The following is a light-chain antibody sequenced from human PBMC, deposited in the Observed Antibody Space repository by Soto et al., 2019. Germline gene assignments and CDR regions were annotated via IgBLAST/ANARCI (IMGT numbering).Light chain of an antibody. CDR2: EVS. CDR3: ISYAGSKNSD. Sequence: QSALAQPPSASGSPGQSVTISCTGTSSDVGGYNYVSWYQQHPGKAPKLMIYEVSKRPSGVPDRFSGSKSGNTASLTVSGLQAEDEADYYFISYAGSKNSDLGSGTKVTVL. J-gene: IGLJ1*01. V-gene: IGLV2-8*01. CDR1: SSDVGGYNY.